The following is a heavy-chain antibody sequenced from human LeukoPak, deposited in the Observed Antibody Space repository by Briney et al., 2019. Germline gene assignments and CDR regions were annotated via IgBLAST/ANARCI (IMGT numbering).Heavy chain of an antibody. CDR2: INHSGST. CDR3: SGAPGSYYDSSGYYYRYYGMDV. V-gene: IGHV4-34*03. J-gene: IGHJ6*02. Sequence: PSETLSLTCAVYGGSFSGYYWSWIRQPPGKGLEWIGEINHSGSTNYIPSLKSRVTISVDTSKNQFSLKLSSVTAADTAVYYCSGAPGSYYDSSGYYYRYYGMDVWGQGTTVTVSS. CDR1: GGSFSGYY. D-gene: IGHD3-22*01.